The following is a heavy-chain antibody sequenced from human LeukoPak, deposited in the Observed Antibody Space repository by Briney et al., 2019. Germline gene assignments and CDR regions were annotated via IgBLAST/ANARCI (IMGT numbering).Heavy chain of an antibody. V-gene: IGHV4-30-4*01. J-gene: IGHJ4*02. CDR2: IYYSGST. CDR3: ARVRSHNWCFDY. CDR1: GGSISSGDYY. D-gene: IGHD1-20*01. Sequence: PSEPLSLPCTVSGGSISSGDYYWSWIRQPPGKGLEWIGYIYYSGSTYYNPSLKSRVTISVDTSKNQFSLKLSSVTAADTAVYYCARVRSHNWCFDYWGQGTLVTVSS.